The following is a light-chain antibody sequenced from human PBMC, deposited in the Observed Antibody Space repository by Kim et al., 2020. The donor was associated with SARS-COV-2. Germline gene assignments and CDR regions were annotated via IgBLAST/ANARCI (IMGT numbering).Light chain of an antibody. J-gene: IGLJ6*01. CDR2: QDT. CDR3: QAWNCSTYV. V-gene: IGLV3-1*01. Sequence: SYELTQPPSVSVFPGQTASITCSGGKLGDKYASGYQQKSGQSPVLVIYQDTKRPSGTPERFSGSNSGTRATLSISVTQALDEADYYCQAWNCSTYV. CDR1: KLGDKY.